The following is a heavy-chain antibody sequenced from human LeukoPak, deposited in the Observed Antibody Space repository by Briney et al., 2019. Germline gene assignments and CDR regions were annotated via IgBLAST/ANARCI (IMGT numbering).Heavy chain of an antibody. D-gene: IGHD1-26*01. CDR2: IYSGGST. CDR3: ARDWSGSYDY. J-gene: IGHJ4*02. V-gene: IGHV3-66*01. CDR1: GFTVSSNY. Sequence: GGSLRLSCAASGFTVSSNYMSWVCQAPGKGLEWVSVIYSGGSTYYADSVKGRFTISRDNSKNTLYLQMNSLRAEDTAVYYCARDWSGSYDYWGQGTLVTVSS.